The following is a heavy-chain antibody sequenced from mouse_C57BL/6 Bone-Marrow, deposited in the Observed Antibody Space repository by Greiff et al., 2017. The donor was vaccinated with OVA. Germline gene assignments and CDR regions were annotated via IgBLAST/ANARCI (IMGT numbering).Heavy chain of an antibody. J-gene: IGHJ1*03. D-gene: IGHD2-5*01. Sequence: EVQLQQSGAELVRPGASVKLSCTASGFNIKDDYMHWVKQRPEQGLEWIGWIDPENGDTEYASKFQGKATITADTSSNTAYLQLSSLTSEDTAVYYCTTGSNYLVGYFDVWGTGTTVTVSS. CDR3: TTGSNYLVGYFDV. CDR1: GFNIKDDY. V-gene: IGHV14-4*01. CDR2: IDPENGDT.